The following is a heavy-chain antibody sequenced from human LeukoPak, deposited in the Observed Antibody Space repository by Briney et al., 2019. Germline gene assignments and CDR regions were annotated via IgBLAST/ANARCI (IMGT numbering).Heavy chain of an antibody. Sequence: SETLSLTCTVSGGSISSYCWSWIRQPPGKGLEWIGYIYYSGSTNYNPSLKSRVTISVDTSKNQFSLKLSSVTAADTAVYYCASDGVSAAAGSFDLWGRGTLVTVSS. V-gene: IGHV4-59*01. CDR3: ASDGVSAAAGSFDL. D-gene: IGHD6-13*01. CDR2: IYYSGST. CDR1: GGSISSYC. J-gene: IGHJ2*01.